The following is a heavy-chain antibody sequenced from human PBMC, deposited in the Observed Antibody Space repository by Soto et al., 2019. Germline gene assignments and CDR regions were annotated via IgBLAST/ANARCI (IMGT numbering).Heavy chain of an antibody. CDR1: GGLFSSYP. CDR3: ARGGSGYTWFNEF. CDR2: IIHVFQTA. J-gene: IGHJ4*02. V-gene: IGHV1-69*01. D-gene: IGHD3-22*01. Sequence: QEQLVQSGDEVKKPGSAVKVSCKAAGGLFSSYPISWVRKVPGQGLEWMGGIIHVFQTAYYTQRIQGRVTITADESTNTAYMELSSLRSEDTAIYYCARGGSGYTWFNEFWGQGTLVTVSS.